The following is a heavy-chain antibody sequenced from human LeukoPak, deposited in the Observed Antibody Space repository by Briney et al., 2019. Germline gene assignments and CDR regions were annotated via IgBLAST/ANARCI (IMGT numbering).Heavy chain of an antibody. CDR2: INHSGST. J-gene: IGHJ4*02. Sequence: SETLSLTCAVYGGSFSGYYWSWIRQPPGKGLEWIGEINHSGSTNYNPSLKSRVTISVDTSKNQFSLKLSSVTAADTAVYYCARGPIVPAAISGTYFDYWGQGTLVTVSS. CDR3: ARGPIVPAAISGTYFDY. D-gene: IGHD2-2*02. V-gene: IGHV4-34*01. CDR1: GGSFSGYY.